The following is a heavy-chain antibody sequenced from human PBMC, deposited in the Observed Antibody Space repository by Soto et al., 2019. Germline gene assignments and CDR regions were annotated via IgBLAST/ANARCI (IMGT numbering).Heavy chain of an antibody. Sequence: QVHLLESGGGVVQPGGSLRLSCAVSGFTFSVYSMHWVRQAPGKGLEWVALIIYDGSSTYYGDSVKGRFTISRDNSKNTLSLQMNGLRAEDTAVYYCARERGSGNYYSAYFDYWGQGTLVTVSS. CDR1: GFTFSVYS. J-gene: IGHJ4*02. D-gene: IGHD3-10*01. CDR2: IIYDGSST. V-gene: IGHV3-30-3*01. CDR3: ARERGSGNYYSAYFDY.